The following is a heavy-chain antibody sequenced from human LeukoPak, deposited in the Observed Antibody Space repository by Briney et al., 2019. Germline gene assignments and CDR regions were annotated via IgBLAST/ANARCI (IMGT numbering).Heavy chain of an antibody. Sequence: ASVMVSCKASGYTFTSYGISWVRQAPGQGLEWMGWISAYNGNTNYAQKLQGRVTMTTDTSTSTAYTELRSLRSDDTAVYYCARVPQYLKGNDYWGQGTLVTVSS. CDR1: GYTFTSYG. V-gene: IGHV1-18*01. CDR2: ISAYNGNT. CDR3: ARVPQYLKGNDY. D-gene: IGHD2/OR15-2a*01. J-gene: IGHJ4*02.